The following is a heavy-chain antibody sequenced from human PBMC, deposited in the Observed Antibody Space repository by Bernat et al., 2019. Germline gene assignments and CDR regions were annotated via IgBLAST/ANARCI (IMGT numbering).Heavy chain of an antibody. V-gene: IGHV4-31*03. CDR1: GGSISSGGYY. Sequence: QVQLRESGPGLVKPSQTLSLTCTVSGGSISSGGYYWSLIRQHPGKGLEWIGYSYYSGSTYYNTSLKSRVTISVDTAKNQLSMKLSSVTAAETAVYYCAREGGDILTPFDIWGQGTMVTVSS. J-gene: IGHJ3*02. CDR2: SYYSGST. CDR3: AREGGDILTPFDI. D-gene: IGHD3-9*01.